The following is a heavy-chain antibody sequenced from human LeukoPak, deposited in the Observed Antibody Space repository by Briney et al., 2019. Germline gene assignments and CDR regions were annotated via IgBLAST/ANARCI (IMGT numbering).Heavy chain of an antibody. CDR1: GSTFSSYG. CDR2: IRYDGSNK. V-gene: IGHV3-30*02. Sequence: GGSLRLSCAASGSTFSSYGMHWVRQAPGKGLEGVAFIRYDGSNKYYADSVKGRFTISRDNSKNTLYLQMNSLRAEDTAVYYCAKDGRPKRGCSSTSCLNYLDYWGQGTLVTVSS. D-gene: IGHD2-2*01. J-gene: IGHJ4*02. CDR3: AKDGRPKRGCSSTSCLNYLDY.